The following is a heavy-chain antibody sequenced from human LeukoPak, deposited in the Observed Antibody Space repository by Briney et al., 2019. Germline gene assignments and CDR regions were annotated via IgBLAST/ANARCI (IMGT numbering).Heavy chain of an antibody. J-gene: IGHJ4*02. D-gene: IGHD1-26*01. CDR3: ARTLGELIFDY. V-gene: IGHV1-69*02. CDR2: IIPILGIA. CDR1: GGTFSSYT. Sequence: SVKVSCKASGGTFSSYTISWVRQAPGQGLEWVGRIIPILGIANYAQKFQGRVTITADKSTSTAYMELSSLRSEDTAVYYCARTLGELIFDYWGQGTLVTVSS.